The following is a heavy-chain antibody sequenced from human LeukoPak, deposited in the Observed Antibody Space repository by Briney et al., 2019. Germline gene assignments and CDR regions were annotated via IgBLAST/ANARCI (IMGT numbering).Heavy chain of an antibody. Sequence: PSETLSLTCTVSGGSISSGGYYWSWIRQHPGKGLEWIGYIYYSGSTYYNPSLKSRVTISVDTSKNQFSLKLSSVTAADTAVYYRARVAEAYYYDSSGAADSDYWGQGTLVTVSS. CDR1: GGSISSGGYY. V-gene: IGHV4-31*03. CDR2: IYYSGST. D-gene: IGHD3-22*01. CDR3: ARVAEAYYYDSSGAADSDY. J-gene: IGHJ4*02.